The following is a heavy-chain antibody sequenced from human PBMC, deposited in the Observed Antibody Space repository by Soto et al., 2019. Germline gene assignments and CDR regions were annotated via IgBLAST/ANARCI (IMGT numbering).Heavy chain of an antibody. CDR2: ISSSSSYI. J-gene: IGHJ4*01. Sequence: GGSLRLSCAASGFTFSSYSMNWVRQAPGKGLEWVSSISSSSSYIYYADSVKGRFTISRDNAKNSLYLQMNSLRAEDTAVYYCSRIRFGVVVEPDFDYWGQRTLVTVSS. V-gene: IGHV3-21*01. CDR3: SRIRFGVVVEPDFDY. CDR1: GFTFSSYS. D-gene: IGHD3-3*01.